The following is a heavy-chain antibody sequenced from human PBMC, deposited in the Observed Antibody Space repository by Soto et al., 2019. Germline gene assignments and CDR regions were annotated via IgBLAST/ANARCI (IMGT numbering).Heavy chain of an antibody. CDR3: ARGLAARPVLAFDV. V-gene: IGHV2-5*01. CDR1: GFSLTTSGVG. Sequence: SGPTLVNPTPTLTLTCSFSGFSLTTSGVGVGWIRQPPGKALEWLAHIYWSGDGHYRPSLKSRLSITKDASKNHVVLIMTNMDPVDTATYYCARGLAARPVLAFDVWGQGTMVTVS. J-gene: IGHJ3*01. D-gene: IGHD6-6*01. CDR2: IYWSGDG.